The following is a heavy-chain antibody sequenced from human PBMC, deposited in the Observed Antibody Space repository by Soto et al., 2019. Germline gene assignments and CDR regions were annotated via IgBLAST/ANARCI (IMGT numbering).Heavy chain of an antibody. Sequence: PGGSLRLSCAASGFTFNDYYMSWIRQTPGKGLEWVSYISGGGTTIYYADSVKGRFTISRDNAKKSLYLQMTSLRAEDTAVYYCAGQYDPVPRSAFDIWGKGTMVTVSS. V-gene: IGHV3-11*01. CDR2: ISGGGTTI. CDR3: AGQYDPVPRSAFDI. J-gene: IGHJ3*02. D-gene: IGHD3-16*01. CDR1: GFTFNDYY.